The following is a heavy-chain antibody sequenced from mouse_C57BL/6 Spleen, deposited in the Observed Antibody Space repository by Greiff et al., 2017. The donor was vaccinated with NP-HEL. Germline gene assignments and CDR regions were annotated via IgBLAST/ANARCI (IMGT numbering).Heavy chain of an antibody. Sequence: VQLQQSGAELARPGASVKLSCKASGYTFTSYGISWVKQRTGQGLEWIGEIYPRSGNTYYNEKFKGKAKLTADKSSSTAYMELRSLTSEDSAVYFCARFYYDYDEGYAMDYWGQGTSVTVSS. CDR2: IYPRSGNT. V-gene: IGHV1-81*01. CDR1: GYTFTSYG. CDR3: ARFYYDYDEGYAMDY. J-gene: IGHJ4*01. D-gene: IGHD2-4*01.